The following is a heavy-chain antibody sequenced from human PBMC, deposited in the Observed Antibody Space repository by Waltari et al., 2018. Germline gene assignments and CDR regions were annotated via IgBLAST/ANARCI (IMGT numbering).Heavy chain of an antibody. CDR2: IKQDGSEI. V-gene: IGHV3-7*01. CDR1: GFTFSSLW. J-gene: IGHJ3*02. D-gene: IGHD3-3*01. CDR3: AGGGGFLCDI. Sequence: EVQLVESGGGLVQPGGSLRLSCAVSGFTFSSLWMSWFRQAPGKVLEWVANIKQDGSEIYYVDSVKGRFTISRDNAKNSLYLQMNSLTTEDTAVYYCAGGGGFLCDIWGQGTLVTVSS.